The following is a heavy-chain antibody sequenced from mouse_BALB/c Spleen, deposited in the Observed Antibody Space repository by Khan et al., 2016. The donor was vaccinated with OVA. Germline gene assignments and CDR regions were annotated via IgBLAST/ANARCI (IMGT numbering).Heavy chain of an antibody. CDR2: ISSGGST. Sequence: EVELVESGGGLVKPGGSLKLSCAASGFTFSSCAMSWVRQTPEKRLEWVASISSGGSTYYPDSVKGRFTISRDNARNILYLQMSSLGSEDTAMYYCARDYYYGTGYFDVWGAGTTVTVSS. CDR3: ARDYYYGTGYFDV. J-gene: IGHJ1*01. CDR1: GFTFSSCA. D-gene: IGHD1-1*01. V-gene: IGHV5-6-5*01.